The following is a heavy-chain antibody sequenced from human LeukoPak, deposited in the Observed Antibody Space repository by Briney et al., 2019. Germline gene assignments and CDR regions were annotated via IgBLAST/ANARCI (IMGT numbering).Heavy chain of an antibody. V-gene: IGHV3-7*01. CDR2: IHKDGSEK. CDR1: GFTFSDYW. J-gene: IGHJ3*01. CDR3: ARNDFWSGYDDLDD. D-gene: IGHD3-3*01. Sequence: GGSLRLSCVASGFTFSDYWMTWVRQAPGKGLEWLAYIHKDGSEKYYVDSLEGRFTISRDSANNSLYLQMNSLRAEDTAIYYCARNDFWSGYDDLDDWGQGTVVTVSS.